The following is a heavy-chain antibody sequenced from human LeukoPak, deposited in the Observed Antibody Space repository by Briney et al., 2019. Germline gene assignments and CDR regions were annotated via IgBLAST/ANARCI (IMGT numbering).Heavy chain of an antibody. J-gene: IGHJ3*02. CDR1: GYTFTSYG. V-gene: IGHV1-18*01. CDR2: ISTYNNNT. D-gene: IGHD2-2*01. Sequence: ASVKVSCKASGYTFTSYGISWVRQAPGQGLEWMAWISTYNNNTNYAQKLQGRVTMTTDTSTSTAYMELRSLRSDDTAVYYCARGYCSSTSCYFFRLLDAFDIWGQGTMVTVSS. CDR3: ARGYCSSTSCYFFRLLDAFDI.